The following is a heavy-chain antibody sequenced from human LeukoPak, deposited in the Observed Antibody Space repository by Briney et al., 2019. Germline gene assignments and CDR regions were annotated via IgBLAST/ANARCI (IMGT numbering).Heavy chain of an antibody. Sequence: PGGSLRLSCAASGFTFSDYYMSWIRQAPGKGLEWVANIKQDGSEKYYVDSVKGRFTISRDNAKNSLYLQMNSLRAEDTAVYYCARDRRRFDPWGQGTLVTVSS. D-gene: IGHD5-24*01. V-gene: IGHV3-7*01. CDR1: GFTFSDYY. J-gene: IGHJ5*02. CDR2: IKQDGSEK. CDR3: ARDRRRFDP.